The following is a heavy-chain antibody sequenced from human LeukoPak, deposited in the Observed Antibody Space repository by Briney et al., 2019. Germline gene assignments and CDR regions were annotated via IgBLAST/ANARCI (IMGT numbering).Heavy chain of an antibody. J-gene: IGHJ1*01. D-gene: IGHD6-13*01. CDR3: AKDLHSSSWYNYFQH. V-gene: IGHV3-30-3*01. Sequence: GGSLRLSCAASGFTFSNYAIHWVRQAPGRGLEWVAVISFDGFNKYYADSVKGRFTISRDNSKNTLYLQMNSLRTEDTAVYYCAKDLHSSSWYNYFQHWGQGTLLTVSS. CDR1: GFTFSNYA. CDR2: ISFDGFNK.